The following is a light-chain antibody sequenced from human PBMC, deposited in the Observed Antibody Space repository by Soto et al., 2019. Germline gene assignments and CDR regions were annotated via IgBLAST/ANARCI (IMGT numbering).Light chain of an antibody. J-gene: IGKJ5*01. CDR2: DAS. CDR3: QQRSNWPPIT. CDR1: QSVSSY. V-gene: IGKV3-11*01. Sequence: EIVLTQSPATLSLSPGDRATLSCMASQSVSSYLAWYQQKPGQAPRLLIYDASNRATGIPARFSGSGSGTDFTLTISSLVPEDFAVYYCQQRSNWPPITFGQGTLLEIK.